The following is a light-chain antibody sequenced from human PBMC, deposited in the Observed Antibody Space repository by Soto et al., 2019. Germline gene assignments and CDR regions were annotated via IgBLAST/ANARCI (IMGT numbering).Light chain of an antibody. CDR2: EGS. CDR3: CSYAGSYAV. V-gene: IGLV2-23*01. CDR1: SSDVGSYNL. J-gene: IGLJ7*01. Sequence: HSALTQPASVSGSPGQSITISCTGTSSDVGSYNLVSWYQQHPGKAPKLMIYEGSKRPSGVSNRFSGSKSGNTASLTISGLQAEDEADYYCCSYAGSYAVFGGGTQLTVL.